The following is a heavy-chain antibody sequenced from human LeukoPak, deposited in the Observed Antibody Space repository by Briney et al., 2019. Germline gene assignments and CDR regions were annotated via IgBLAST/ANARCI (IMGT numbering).Heavy chain of an antibody. CDR3: ARDRGVGATDVDY. Sequence: ASVKVSCKASGYTFTGYYMHWVRQAPGQGLEWMGWINPNSGGTNYAQKFQGRVTMTRDTSISTAYMELSRLRSDDTAVYYGARDRGVGATDVDYWGQGTLVTVSS. V-gene: IGHV1-2*02. CDR2: INPNSGGT. CDR1: GYTFTGYY. D-gene: IGHD1-26*01. J-gene: IGHJ4*02.